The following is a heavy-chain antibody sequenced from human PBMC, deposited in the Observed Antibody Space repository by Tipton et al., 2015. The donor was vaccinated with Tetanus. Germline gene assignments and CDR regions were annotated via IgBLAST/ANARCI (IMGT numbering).Heavy chain of an antibody. V-gene: IGHV3-30*18. CDR3: AKEFQRARIRFFDS. Sequence: SGFTFSSYGMHWVRQAPGKGLEWVAVIPFDGRNERYADSVKGRFIISRDNSKNTLYLQMNSLRPEDTAVYYCAKEFQRARIRFFDSWGQGSQVTASS. D-gene: IGHD2-15*01. J-gene: IGHJ4*02. CDR1: GFTFSSYG. CDR2: IPFDGRNE.